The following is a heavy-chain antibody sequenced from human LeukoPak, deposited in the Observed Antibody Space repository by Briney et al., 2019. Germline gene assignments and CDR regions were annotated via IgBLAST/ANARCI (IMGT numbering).Heavy chain of an antibody. D-gene: IGHD6-13*01. Sequence: GGSLRLSCAASGFTFSSYSMNWVRQAPGKGLEWVSSISSSSSYIYYADSVKGRFTISRDNAENSLFLQMISLRDEDTAVYYCARETMSSSWTYDYWGQGTLVTVSS. CDR1: GFTFSSYS. J-gene: IGHJ4*02. V-gene: IGHV3-21*01. CDR3: ARETMSSSWTYDY. CDR2: ISSSSSYI.